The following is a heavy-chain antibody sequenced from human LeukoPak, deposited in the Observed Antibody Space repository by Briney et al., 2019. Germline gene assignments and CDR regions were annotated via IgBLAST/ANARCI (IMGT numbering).Heavy chain of an antibody. D-gene: IGHD1-26*01. CDR2: IYSGGST. J-gene: IGHJ4*02. CDR1: GFTVSSNY. Sequence: GGSLRLSCAASGFTVSSNYMSWVRQAPGKGLEWVSVIYSGGSTFYADSVKGRFTISRDNSKNTLYLQMNRLRAEDTAVYYCARSKDMVGSTGMFDYWGQGILVTVSS. CDR3: ARSKDMVGSTGMFDY. V-gene: IGHV3-66*01.